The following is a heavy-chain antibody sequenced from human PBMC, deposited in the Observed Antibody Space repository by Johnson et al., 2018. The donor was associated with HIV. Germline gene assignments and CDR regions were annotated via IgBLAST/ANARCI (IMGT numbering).Heavy chain of an antibody. Sequence: QAQLVESGGGVVQPGRSLRLSCAASGFTFSSYAMHWVRQAPGKGLEWVAVISYDGSNKYYADSVKGRFTISRDNSKNTLYLQMNSLRAEDTAVYYCARGSMVRGVIHAFDIWGQGTMVTVSS. CDR3: ARGSMVRGVIHAFDI. V-gene: IGHV3-30-3*01. CDR1: GFTFSSYA. D-gene: IGHD3-10*01. CDR2: ISYDGSNK. J-gene: IGHJ3*02.